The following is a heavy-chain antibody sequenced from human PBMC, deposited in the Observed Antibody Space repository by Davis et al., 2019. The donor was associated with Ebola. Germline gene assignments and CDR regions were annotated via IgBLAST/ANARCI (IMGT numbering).Heavy chain of an antibody. D-gene: IGHD4-17*01. CDR3: ANYGDSFDY. V-gene: IGHV3-33*06. CDR2: IWYDGSNK. Sequence: AGSLRLSCAASGFTFSSYGMHWVRQAPGKGLERVAVIWYDGSNKYYADSVKGRFTNSRDNSKDTLYLQMTSLRAEDTAVYYCANYGDSFDYWGQGTLVTVSS. J-gene: IGHJ4*02. CDR1: GFTFSSYG.